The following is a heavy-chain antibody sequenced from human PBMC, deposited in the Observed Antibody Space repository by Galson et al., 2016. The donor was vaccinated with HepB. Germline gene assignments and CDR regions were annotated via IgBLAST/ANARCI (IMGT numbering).Heavy chain of an antibody. CDR1: GFTFNTYG. J-gene: IGHJ4*02. CDR3: AKTVRMTTVTGCDY. CDR2: IWYDGSNK. Sequence: SLRLSCAASGFTFNTYGMHWVRQAPGKGLEWVAAIWYDGSNKYYADSVKGRFTISRDNSKNTLYLQMNGLRAEDTAVYYCAKTVRMTTVTGCDYWGQGTLVTVSS. V-gene: IGHV3-33*06. D-gene: IGHD4-17*01.